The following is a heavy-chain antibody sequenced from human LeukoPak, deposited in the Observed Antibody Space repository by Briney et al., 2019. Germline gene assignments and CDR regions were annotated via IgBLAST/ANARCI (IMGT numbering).Heavy chain of an antibody. CDR3: ARTEDGSSWNFDY. D-gene: IGHD6-13*01. J-gene: IGHJ4*02. V-gene: IGHV3-21*01. CDR2: ISSSGSYE. Sequence: GGSLRLSCAASGFTFSTYNMNWVRQAPGKGLEWVSSISSSGSYEYYADSVEGRFTISRDNAKNSLYLQMNSLRAEDTALYYCARTEDGSSWNFDYWGQGTLVTVSS. CDR1: GFTFSTYN.